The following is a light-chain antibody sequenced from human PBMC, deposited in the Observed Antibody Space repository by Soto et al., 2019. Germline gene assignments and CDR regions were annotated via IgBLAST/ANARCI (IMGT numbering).Light chain of an antibody. CDR1: QSVSTY. Sequence: EIVLTQSPATLSLSPGERATLSCRASQSVSTYLGWYQQKPGQAPRLLIYDASNRATGIPGRFSGSGSGTDFTLTISSLEPEDFAVYYCPHRRNWPWTFGQGTKVEVK. V-gene: IGKV3-11*01. CDR3: PHRRNWPWT. CDR2: DAS. J-gene: IGKJ1*01.